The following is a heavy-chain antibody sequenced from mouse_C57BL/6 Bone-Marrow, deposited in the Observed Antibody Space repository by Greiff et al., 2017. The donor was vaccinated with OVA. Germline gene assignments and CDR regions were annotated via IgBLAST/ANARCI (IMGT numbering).Heavy chain of an antibody. CDR1: GYSITSGYY. D-gene: IGHD2-4*01. J-gene: IGHJ2*01. CDR2: ISYDGSN. Sequence: DVKLLESGPGLVKPSQSLSLTCSVTGYSITSGYYWNWIRQFPGNKLEWMGYISYDGSNNYNPSLKNRISITRDTSKNQFFLKLNSVTTEDTATYYCARDGDYVDYFDYWGQGTTLTVSS. CDR3: ARDGDYVDYFDY. V-gene: IGHV3-6*01.